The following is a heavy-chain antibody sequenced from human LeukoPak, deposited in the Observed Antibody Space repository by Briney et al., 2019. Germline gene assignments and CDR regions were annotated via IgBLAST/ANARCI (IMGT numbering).Heavy chain of an antibody. CDR3: AKGSHYYDSGGYYIEY. D-gene: IGHD3-22*01. CDR1: GFTFSSYG. Sequence: PGGSLRLSCAASGFTFSSYGMHXXRQAPGKGLXXXXXXXYDGSNQYYAVSVKGXFTIXRDNSKNTLYLQMHSLRPDDTAVYFCAKGSHYYDSGGYYIEYWGQGTLVAVSS. J-gene: IGHJ4*02. CDR2: XXYDGSNQ. V-gene: IGHV3-30*18.